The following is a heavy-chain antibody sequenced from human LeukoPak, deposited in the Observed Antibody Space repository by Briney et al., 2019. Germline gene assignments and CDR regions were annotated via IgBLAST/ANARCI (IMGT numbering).Heavy chain of an antibody. CDR2: IRYDGSNK. CDR3: AKDTTPPKAGFDP. J-gene: IGHJ5*02. V-gene: IGHV3-30*02. CDR1: GFTFSSYG. Sequence: GGSLRLSCAASGFTFSSYGMHWVRQAPGKGLEWVAFIRYDGSNKYCADSVKGRFTISRDNSKNTLYLQMNSLRAEDTAVYYCAKDTTPPKAGFDPWGQGTLVTVSS. D-gene: IGHD1-14*01.